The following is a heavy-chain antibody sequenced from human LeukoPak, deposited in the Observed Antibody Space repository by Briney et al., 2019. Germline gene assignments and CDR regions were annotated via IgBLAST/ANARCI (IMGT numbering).Heavy chain of an antibody. CDR1: GFTFSSYA. Sequence: GGSLRLSCAASGFTFSSYAMSWVRQAPGKGLEWVSAITESGGGTYNADSVKGRSTISRDNSKKTLFLQMNSLRAEDTAIYYCAKGSAAGRPYYFDYWGQGTLVTVSS. CDR3: AKGSAAGRPYYFDY. CDR2: ITESGGGT. D-gene: IGHD6-25*01. J-gene: IGHJ4*02. V-gene: IGHV3-23*01.